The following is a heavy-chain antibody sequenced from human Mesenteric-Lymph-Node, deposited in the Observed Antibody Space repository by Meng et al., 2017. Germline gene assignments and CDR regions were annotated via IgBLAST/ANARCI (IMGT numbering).Heavy chain of an antibody. V-gene: IGHV4-39*01. CDR2: IFYSGNT. CDR1: GGSIRSSSYY. J-gene: IGHJ4*02. Sequence: QLQLQESGPGLVKPSETLSRTGTVSGGSIRSSSYYWGWIRQPPGKGLEYIGSIFYSGNTYYNPSLKSRVTISIDTSENQFSLKLSSVTAADTAVYYCARRVFYGSANFDYWGQGTLVTVSS. CDR3: ARRVFYGSANFDY. D-gene: IGHD3-10*01.